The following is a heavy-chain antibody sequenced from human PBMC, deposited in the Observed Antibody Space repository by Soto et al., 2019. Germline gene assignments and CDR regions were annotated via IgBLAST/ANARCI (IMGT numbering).Heavy chain of an antibody. CDR1: GGTFSSYA. CDR2: IIPIFGTA. Sequence: SVKVSCKASGGTFSSYAISWVRQAPGQGLEWMGGIIPIFGTANYAQKFQGRVTITADESTSTAYMELSSLRSEDTAVYYCARDEICSSTSCSTYYYYGMDVWGQGTTVTVSS. D-gene: IGHD2-2*01. CDR3: ARDEICSSTSCSTYYYYGMDV. J-gene: IGHJ6*02. V-gene: IGHV1-69*13.